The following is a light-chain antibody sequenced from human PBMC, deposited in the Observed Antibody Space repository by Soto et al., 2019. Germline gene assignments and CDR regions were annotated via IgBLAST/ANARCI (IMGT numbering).Light chain of an antibody. CDR3: QQYNSYPS. J-gene: IGKJ4*01. Sequence: DIQMTQSPSTLSASVGDRVTITCRASQSISTWLAWYQQKPGKAPKLLIYKASSLESGVPSRFSVSGSGTEFTLTISSLQPDDFAADYCQQYNSYPSFGGGTKVEIK. CDR1: QSISTW. CDR2: KAS. V-gene: IGKV1-5*03.